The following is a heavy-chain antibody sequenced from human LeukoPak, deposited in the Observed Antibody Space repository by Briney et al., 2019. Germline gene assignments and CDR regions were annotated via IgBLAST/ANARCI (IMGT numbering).Heavy chain of an antibody. CDR2: ISYDGSNK. CDR3: AKDSRSDYNFLGFGY. D-gene: IGHD1-26*01. CDR1: GFTFSSYG. Sequence: PGRSLRLSCAASGFTFSSYGMHWVRQAPGKGLEWVAVISYDGSNKYYADSVKGRFTISRDNSKNTLYLQMNSLRAEDTAVYYCAKDSRSDYNFLGFGYWGQGTLVAVSS. J-gene: IGHJ4*02. V-gene: IGHV3-30*18.